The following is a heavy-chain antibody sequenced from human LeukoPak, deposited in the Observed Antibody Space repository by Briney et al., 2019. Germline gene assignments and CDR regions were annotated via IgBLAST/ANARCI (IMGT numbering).Heavy chain of an antibody. D-gene: IGHD3-22*01. CDR3: AKGGGYYYDSNGYYRYFDY. CDR2: ISGRGGST. J-gene: IGHJ4*02. V-gene: IGHV3-23*01. CDR1: AFTFSSYA. Sequence: GGSLRLSCTASAFTFSSYAMSWVRQAPGKGLEWVSAISGRGGSTFYADSVKGRFTISRDNSKNTLYLQMDSLRAEDTAVYYCAKGGGYYYDSNGYYRYFDYWGQGSLVTVSS.